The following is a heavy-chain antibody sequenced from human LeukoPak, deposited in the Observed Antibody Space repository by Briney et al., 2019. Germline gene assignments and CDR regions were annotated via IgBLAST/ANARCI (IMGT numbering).Heavy chain of an antibody. CDR2: INHSGST. CDR1: GGSFSGYY. D-gene: IGHD6-13*01. CDR3: ATSEGGIAAAGLFDY. J-gene: IGHJ4*02. V-gene: IGHV4-34*01. Sequence: SETLSLTCAVYGGSFSGYYWSWIRQPPGKGLEWTGEINHSGSTNYNPSLKSRVTISVDTSKNQFSLKLSSVTAADTAVYYCATSEGGIAAAGLFDYWGQGTLVTVSS.